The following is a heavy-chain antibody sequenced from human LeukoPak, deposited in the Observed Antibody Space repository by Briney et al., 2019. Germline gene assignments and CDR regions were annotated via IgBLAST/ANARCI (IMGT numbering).Heavy chain of an antibody. CDR2: ISSDIST. CDR1: GFTVSSNY. CDR3: ARAHWHIVVVTAIPYYFDY. Sequence: GGSLRLSCVASGFTVSSNYMSWVRQAPGKGLEWVSLISSDISTYYADSVKGRFTISRDNAKNSLYLQMNSLRAEDTAVYYCARAHWHIVVVTAIPYYFDYWDQGTLVTVSS. D-gene: IGHD2-21*02. J-gene: IGHJ4*02. V-gene: IGHV3-53*01.